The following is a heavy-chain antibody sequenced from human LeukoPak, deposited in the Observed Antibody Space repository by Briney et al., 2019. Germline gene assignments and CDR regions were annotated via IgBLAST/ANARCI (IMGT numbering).Heavy chain of an antibody. CDR2: INTNTGNP. Sequence: ASVKVSCKASGYTFTSYAMNWVRQAPGQGLEWMGWINTNTGNPTYAQGFTGRFVFSLDTSVSTAYLQISSLKAEDAAVYYCARAWVQYYDSSGYYPGDYWGQGTLVTVSS. D-gene: IGHD3-22*01. J-gene: IGHJ4*02. V-gene: IGHV7-4-1*02. CDR3: ARAWVQYYDSSGYYPGDY. CDR1: GYTFTSYA.